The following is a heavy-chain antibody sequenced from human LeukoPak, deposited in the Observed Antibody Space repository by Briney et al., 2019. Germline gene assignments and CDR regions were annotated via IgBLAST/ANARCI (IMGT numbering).Heavy chain of an antibody. CDR1: GGSISSYY. CDR2: ICYSGST. CDR3: ARASRYYGSGTHDY. D-gene: IGHD3-10*01. V-gene: IGHV4-59*01. J-gene: IGHJ4*02. Sequence: SETLSLTCTVSGGSISSYYWSWIRQPPGKGLEWIGYICYSGSTNYNPSLKSRVTISVDTSKNQFSLKLSSVTAADTAVYYCARASRYYGSGTHDYWGQGTLVTVSS.